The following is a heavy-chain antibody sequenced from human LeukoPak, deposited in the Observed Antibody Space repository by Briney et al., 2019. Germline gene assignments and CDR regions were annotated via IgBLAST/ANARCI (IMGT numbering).Heavy chain of an antibody. CDR3: ARVGSSGSRAFDI. J-gene: IGHJ3*02. CDR2: IYYSGST. D-gene: IGHD3-22*01. Sequence: PGGSLRLSCAASGFTFSSYAMSWIRQPPGKGLEWIGYIYYSGSTNYNPSLKSRVTISVDTSKNQFSLKLSSVTAADTAVYYCARVGSSGSRAFDIWGQGTMVTVSS. V-gene: IGHV4-59*01. CDR1: GFTFSSYA.